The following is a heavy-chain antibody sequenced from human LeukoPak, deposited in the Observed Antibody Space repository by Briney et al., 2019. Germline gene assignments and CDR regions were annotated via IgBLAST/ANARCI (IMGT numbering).Heavy chain of an antibody. D-gene: IGHD3-3*01. CDR3: ANRNYDNPGYFDY. V-gene: IGHV3-23*01. J-gene: IGHJ4*02. CDR2: ISAGGTT. CDR1: GFTFSNCA. Sequence: GGSLRLSCAASGFTFSNCALGWVRQAPGKGLEWVSTISAGGTTYYADSVMGRFTISRDNSKNTLYLQMNSLRVEDTAVYYCANRNYDNPGYFDYWGQGTLVTASS.